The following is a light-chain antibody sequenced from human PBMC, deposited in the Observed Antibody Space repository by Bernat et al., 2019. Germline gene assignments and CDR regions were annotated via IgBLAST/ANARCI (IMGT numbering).Light chain of an antibody. CDR2: DVN. V-gene: IGLV2-11*01. J-gene: IGLJ3*02. CDR1: SSDVGAYNY. Sequence: QSALTQPRPVSGSPGQSVTISCTGTSSDVGAYNYVTWYQQHPGKAPKLMIFDVNKRPSGVPDRFSASKSGNTASLTISGLQAEDEADYYCCSYAGKTAWVFGGGTKVPVL. CDR3: CSYAGKTAWV.